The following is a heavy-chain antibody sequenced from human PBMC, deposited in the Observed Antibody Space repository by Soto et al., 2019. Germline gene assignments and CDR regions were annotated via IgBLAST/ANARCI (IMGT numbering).Heavy chain of an antibody. CDR1: GYTFTSYD. J-gene: IGHJ6*03. Sequence: ASVKVSCKASGYTFTSYDINWVRQATGQGLEWMGWMNPNSGNTGYAQKFQGRVTMTRNTSISTAYMELSSLRSEDTAVYYCARAYYDFWSGYPKRGYYYYMDVWGKGTTVTVS. V-gene: IGHV1-8*01. D-gene: IGHD3-3*01. CDR3: ARAYYDFWSGYPKRGYYYYMDV. CDR2: MNPNSGNT.